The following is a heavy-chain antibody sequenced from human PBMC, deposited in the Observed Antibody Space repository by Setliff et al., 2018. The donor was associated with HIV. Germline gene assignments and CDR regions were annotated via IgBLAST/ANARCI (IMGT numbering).Heavy chain of an antibody. CDR2: INSDGSGT. CDR1: GYNFGIYW. J-gene: IGHJ3*02. D-gene: IGHD1-26*01. CDR3: TRDRGRPDSFDI. V-gene: IGHV3-74*01. Sequence: GGSLRLSCAASGYNFGIYWMHWVRQVPGKGLVWVSHINSDGSGTKYADSVKGRFTMSRDNAKNTLYLQMNNLRAEDTALYFCTRDRGRPDSFDIWGQGTMVTVSS.